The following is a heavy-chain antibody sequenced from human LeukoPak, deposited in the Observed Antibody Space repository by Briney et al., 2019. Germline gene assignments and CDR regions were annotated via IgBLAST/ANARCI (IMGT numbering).Heavy chain of an antibody. J-gene: IGHJ4*02. Sequence: PGGSLRLSCAASGFTFSTYGMHWVRQAPGKGLEWVAVISYDGSNKYYADSVKGRFTISRDNSKNTLYLQMNSLRAEDTAVYYCASSVVAARAFDYWGQGTLVTVSS. CDR3: ASSVVAARAFDY. CDR2: ISYDGSNK. CDR1: GFTFSTYG. V-gene: IGHV3-30*03. D-gene: IGHD2-15*01.